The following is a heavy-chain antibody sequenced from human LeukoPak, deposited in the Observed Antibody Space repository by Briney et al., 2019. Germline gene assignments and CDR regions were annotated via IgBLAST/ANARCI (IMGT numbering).Heavy chain of an antibody. V-gene: IGHV6-1*01. CDR2: TYYRSKWYN. CDR1: GDSVSSNSAA. D-gene: IGHD3-10*01. Sequence: SGPGLVKPSQTLSLTCAISGDSVSSNSAAWNWIRQSPSRGLEWLGRTYYRSKWYNDYAVSVKSRITINPDTSKNQFSLQLNSVTLEDTAVYYCARGRGGSGIPPYYFDYWGQGTLVTVSS. CDR3: ARGRGGSGIPPYYFDY. J-gene: IGHJ4*02.